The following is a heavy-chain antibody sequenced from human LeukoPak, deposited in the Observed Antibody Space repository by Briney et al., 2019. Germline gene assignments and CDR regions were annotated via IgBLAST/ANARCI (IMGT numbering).Heavy chain of an antibody. D-gene: IGHD5-18*01. J-gene: IGHJ4*02. CDR2: ISYDGSNK. V-gene: IGHV3-30-3*01. CDR1: GFTFSSYA. Sequence: GGSLRLSCAASGFTFSSYAMHWVRQAPGKGLEWVAVISYDGSNKYYADSVKGRFTISRDNSKNTLYLQMNSLRAEDTAVYYCARSQLWAPYYFDYWGQGTLVTVSS. CDR3: ARSQLWAPYYFDY.